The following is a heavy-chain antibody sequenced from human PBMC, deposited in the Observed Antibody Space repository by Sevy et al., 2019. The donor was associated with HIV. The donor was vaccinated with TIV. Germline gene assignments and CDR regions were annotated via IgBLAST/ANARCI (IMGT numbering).Heavy chain of an antibody. V-gene: IGHV3-21*01. D-gene: IGHD1-26*01. Sequence: GGSLRLSCAASGFTFSSYSMNWVRQAPGKGLEWVSSISSSSSYIYYADSVKGRFTISRDNAKNSLYLQMNSLRAEDTAVYYCARDPSGGAGPLRSYNWFDPWGQGTLVTVSS. CDR3: ARDPSGGAGPLRSYNWFDP. J-gene: IGHJ5*02. CDR2: ISSSSSYI. CDR1: GFTFSSYS.